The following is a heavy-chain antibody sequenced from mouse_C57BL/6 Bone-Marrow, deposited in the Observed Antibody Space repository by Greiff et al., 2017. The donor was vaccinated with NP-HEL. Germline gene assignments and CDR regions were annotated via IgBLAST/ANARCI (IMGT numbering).Heavy chain of an antibody. V-gene: IGHV5-2*03. D-gene: IGHD2-12*01. CDR1: EYEFPSHD. CDR3: ARRLRRNYYAMDY. Sequence: EVKVVESGGGLVQPGESLKLSCESNEYEFPSHDMSWVRKTPEKRLELVAAINSDGGSTYYPDTMERRFIISRDNTKKTLYLPMSSLRSEDTALYYCARRLRRNYYAMDYWGQGTSVTVSS. CDR2: INSDGGST. J-gene: IGHJ4*01.